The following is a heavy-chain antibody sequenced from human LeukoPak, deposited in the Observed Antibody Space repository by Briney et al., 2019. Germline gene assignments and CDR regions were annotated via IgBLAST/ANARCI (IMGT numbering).Heavy chain of an antibody. CDR1: GDSITNYF. CDR2: IYYTGNT. D-gene: IGHD2-15*01. CDR3: ARGRVAYSAYYFDF. V-gene: IGHV4-59*01. Sequence: SETLSLTCTVSGDSITNYFGSWIRQPPAKGLEWIGYIYYTGNTNYSPFLKSRVTMSVDTSTNQLSLRLPSVTAADTAVYYCARGRVAYSAYYFDFWGRGTLVTVSS. J-gene: IGHJ4*02.